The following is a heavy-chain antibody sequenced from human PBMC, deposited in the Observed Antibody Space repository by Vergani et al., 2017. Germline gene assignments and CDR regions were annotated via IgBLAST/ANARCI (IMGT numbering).Heavy chain of an antibody. CDR1: GGSISSGDYY. Sequence: QVQLQESGPGLVKPSQTLSLTCTVSGGSISSGDYYWSWIRQPPGKGLEWIGRIHSSGTTNYNPSLKSRVTLSVDTSKNQLSLRMTSVTAADTAVYYCARDSWTSELRGVYWFDTWGQGTLVSVSS. CDR3: ARDSWTSELRGVYWFDT. CDR2: IHSSGTT. J-gene: IGHJ5*02. V-gene: IGHV4-30-4*01. D-gene: IGHD3-10*01.